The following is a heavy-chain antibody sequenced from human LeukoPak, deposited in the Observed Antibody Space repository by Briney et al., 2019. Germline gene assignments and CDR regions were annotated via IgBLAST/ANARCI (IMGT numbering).Heavy chain of an antibody. V-gene: IGHV3-7*03. CDR1: GFTFRSYW. CDR3: ARDGGPFGS. Sequence: PGGSLRLSCAASGFTFRSYWVSWVRQAPGKGLEWVANINQDGSEKYYVDSVKGRFTISRDNAKNSLYLQMNSLRADDTAMYYCARDGGPFGSWGQGTLVTVPS. J-gene: IGHJ4*02. CDR2: INQDGSEK. D-gene: IGHD2-15*01.